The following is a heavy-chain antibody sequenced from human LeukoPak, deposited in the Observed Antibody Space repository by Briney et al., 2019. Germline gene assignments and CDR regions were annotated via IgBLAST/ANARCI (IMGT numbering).Heavy chain of an antibody. V-gene: IGHV1-46*01. CDR3: ARSALSGTGYFDY. Sequence: ASVKVSCKASGYIFITHYMHWVRQAPGQGLEWMGIINPNDGGTAYAQKFRGRVSMTGGTSTSTVYMELTGLISEDTAVYYCARSALSGTGYFDYWGQGTLVTVS. CDR1: GYIFITHY. CDR2: INPNDGGT. J-gene: IGHJ4*02. D-gene: IGHD1-1*01.